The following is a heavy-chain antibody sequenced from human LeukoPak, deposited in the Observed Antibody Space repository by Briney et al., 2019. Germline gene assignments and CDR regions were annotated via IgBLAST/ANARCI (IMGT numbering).Heavy chain of an antibody. CDR3: QYSSSWYYFDY. CDR1: GGSISSYY. V-gene: IGHV4-59*12. J-gene: IGHJ4*02. D-gene: IGHD6-13*01. Sequence: TSETLSLTCTVSGGSISSYYWSWIRQPPGKGLEWIGYIYDSGSTSYNPSLKSRVTISVDTSKNQFSLKLSSVTAADTAVYYCQYSSSWYYFDYWGQGTLVTVSS. CDR2: IYDSGST.